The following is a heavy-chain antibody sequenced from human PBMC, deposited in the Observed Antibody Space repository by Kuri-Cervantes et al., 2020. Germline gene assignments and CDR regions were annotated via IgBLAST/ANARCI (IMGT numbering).Heavy chain of an antibody. V-gene: IGHV4-39*07. CDR1: GASISSINYY. Sequence: SETLSLTCTVSGASISSINYYWGWIRQPPGKGLEWIGNIYYSGSTNYNPSLKSRVTISVDTSKNQFSLKLSSVTAADTAVYYCARGRGYSSSSDYYYYYMDVWGKGTTVTVSS. D-gene: IGHD6-13*01. J-gene: IGHJ6*03. CDR2: IYYSGST. CDR3: ARGRGYSSSSDYYYYYMDV.